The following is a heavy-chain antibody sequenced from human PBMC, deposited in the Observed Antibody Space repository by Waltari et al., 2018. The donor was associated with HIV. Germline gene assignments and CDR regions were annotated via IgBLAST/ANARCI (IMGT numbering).Heavy chain of an antibody. D-gene: IGHD3-10*01. CDR1: GDRFTTYF. CDR3: ARGEYVSLPHLTPGFRLEF. V-gene: IGHV1-2*06. J-gene: IGHJ4*01. CDR2: LIPDSVHT. Sequence: QTLLLQSASQVKTPGASVTLSXKVSGDRFTTYFLYWLRQAPGTGFEWLGRLIPDSVHTTYSQPFQTSVTMTRDTSSASTYMELTRLTSADTAIYYCARGEYVSLPHLTPGFRLEFWGHGTLVTVSS.